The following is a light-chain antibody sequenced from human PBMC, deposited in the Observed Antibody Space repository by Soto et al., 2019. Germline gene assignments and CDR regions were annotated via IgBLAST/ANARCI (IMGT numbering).Light chain of an antibody. V-gene: IGKV2-28*01. CDR1: QSLLYSNGYNY. Sequence: DILMTQSPLSLPVTPGEPASNSCRSSQSLLYSNGYNYLDWYLQKPGQSPQLLIFLGSNRASGVPDRFSGSGSGTDFTLKISRVEAEDVGVYYCMQTLQMFTFGPGTKVDIK. CDR3: MQTLQMFT. CDR2: LGS. J-gene: IGKJ3*01.